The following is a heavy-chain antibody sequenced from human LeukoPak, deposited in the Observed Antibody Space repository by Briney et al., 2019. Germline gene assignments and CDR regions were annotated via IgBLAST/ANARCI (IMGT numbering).Heavy chain of an antibody. CDR2: ISGSGGTT. J-gene: IGHJ4*02. CDR1: GFTFSNFA. V-gene: IGHV3-23*01. Sequence: GGSLRLSCAASGFTFSNFAMGWVRQAPGKGLEWVSIISGSGGTTYYADSVKGRFTISRDNSKDTLYMQMNSLRAEDTAVYYCANEAPYSDYWGQGTLVTVSS. CDR3: ANEAPYSDY. D-gene: IGHD2-21*01.